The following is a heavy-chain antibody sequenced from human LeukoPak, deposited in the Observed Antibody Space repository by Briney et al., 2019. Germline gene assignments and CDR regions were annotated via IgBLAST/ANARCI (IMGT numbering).Heavy chain of an antibody. V-gene: IGHV4-59*01. Sequence: SGTLSLTCIVSGASTSSYYWSWIRQPPGGGLEWIAYISYSGSTDYNPSLKSRVTISIDTSNNRFSLRLSSVTAADTAVYYCARSDLYSGSYYGVLYFNYWGQGTPVTVSS. D-gene: IGHD1-26*01. CDR2: ISYSGST. CDR1: GASTSSYY. CDR3: ARSDLYSGSYYGVLYFNY. J-gene: IGHJ4*02.